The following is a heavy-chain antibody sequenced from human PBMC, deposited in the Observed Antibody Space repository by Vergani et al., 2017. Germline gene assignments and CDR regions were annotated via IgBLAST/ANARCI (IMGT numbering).Heavy chain of an antibody. Sequence: EVQLLESGGGLVQPGGSLRLSCAASGFTFSSYAMSWVRQAPGKGLEWVSAISGSGGSTYYADSVKGRFTISRDNSKNTLYLQRTSLRAEDTAVYYCAKDVEQWQYYCDYWGQGTLVTVSS. D-gene: IGHD6-19*01. CDR3: AKDVEQWQYYCDY. V-gene: IGHV3-23*01. J-gene: IGHJ4*02. CDR2: ISGSGGST. CDR1: GFTFSSYA.